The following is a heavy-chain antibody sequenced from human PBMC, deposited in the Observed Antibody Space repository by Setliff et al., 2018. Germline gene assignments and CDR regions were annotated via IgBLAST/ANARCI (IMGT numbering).Heavy chain of an antibody. CDR2: ITAGNGDT. Sequence: ASVKVSCKASGYTSTNNALHWVRQAPRQSLEWMGWITAGNGDTKYSQMFQGRITITRDTSTSTFYMALSSLRSEDTALYYCAASVGGAHYYYGLDVWGQGTTVTVSS. CDR3: AASVGGAHYYYGLDV. J-gene: IGHJ6*02. D-gene: IGHD3-16*01. V-gene: IGHV1-3*01. CDR1: GYTSTNNA.